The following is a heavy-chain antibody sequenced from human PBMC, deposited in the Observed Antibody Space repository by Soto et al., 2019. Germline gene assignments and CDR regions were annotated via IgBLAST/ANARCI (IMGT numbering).Heavy chain of an antibody. Sequence: VQLLESGGGLVQPGGSLRLSCAASGFTFSSYAMSWVRQAPGKGLEWVSAISGSGGSTYYADSVKGRFTISRDNSKNTLYLKMNVLRAEDTAVYYCAKHLGFLYYYGMDVWGKGTTVTVSS. J-gene: IGHJ6*04. D-gene: IGHD7-27*01. CDR1: GFTFSSYA. V-gene: IGHV3-23*01. CDR3: AKHLGFLYYYGMDV. CDR2: ISGSGGST.